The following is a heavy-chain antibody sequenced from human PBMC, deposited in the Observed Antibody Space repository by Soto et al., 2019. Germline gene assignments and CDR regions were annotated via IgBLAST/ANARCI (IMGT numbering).Heavy chain of an antibody. CDR1: GFTFSDFA. CDR2: ISGSGTNK. CDR3: ARPLGGRFTLTPYDN. D-gene: IGHD3-16*01. Sequence: GGSLRLSCAASGFTFSDFAMTWFRQAPGKGLEWVSGISGSGTNKNYANSVKGRFTISRDNSKNTLFLEITSLRADDTAVYYCARPLGGRFTLTPYDNRGQGTLVTVSS. V-gene: IGHV3-23*01. J-gene: IGHJ4*02.